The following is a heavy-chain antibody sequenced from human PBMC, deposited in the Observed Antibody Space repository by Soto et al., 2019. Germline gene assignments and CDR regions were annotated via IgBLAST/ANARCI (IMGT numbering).Heavy chain of an antibody. CDR3: AKDDYCSGGSCYLDYYYYYMDV. D-gene: IGHD2-15*01. CDR2: ISYDGSNK. Sequence: GGSLRLFCAASGFTFSSYGMHWVRQAPGKGLEWVAVISYDGSNKYYADSVKGRFTISRDNSKNTLYLQMNSLRAEDTAVYYCAKDDYCSGGSCYLDYYYYYMDVWGKGTTVTVSS. J-gene: IGHJ6*03. CDR1: GFTFSSYG. V-gene: IGHV3-30*18.